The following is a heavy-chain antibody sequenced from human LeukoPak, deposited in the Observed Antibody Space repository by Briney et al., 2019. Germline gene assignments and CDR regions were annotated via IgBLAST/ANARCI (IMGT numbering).Heavy chain of an antibody. D-gene: IGHD2-15*01. CDR3: ARGRPHGSDY. CDR2: INSDGSRI. CDR1: GFTFSSYW. J-gene: IGHJ4*02. V-gene: IGHV3-74*01. Sequence: GGSLRLSCAASGFTFSSYWMHWVRQAPGKGLVWVSRINSDGSRINYADSVKGRFTISRDNAKNTLYLQTNSLRVEGTAVYYCARGRPHGSDYWGQGTLVTVSS.